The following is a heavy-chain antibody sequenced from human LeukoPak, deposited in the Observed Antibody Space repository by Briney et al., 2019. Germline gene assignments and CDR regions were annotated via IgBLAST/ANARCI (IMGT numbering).Heavy chain of an antibody. Sequence: GGSLRLSSAASGCTFSSYCMHWVRQAPGKGLEWVAFIRDDGSNKYYADSVKVRFTISRDNSKNTLYLQMTSLRAEDPAVYYCAKDLDGYSSGWNYFHYWGQGTMVT. D-gene: IGHD6-19*01. V-gene: IGHV3-30*02. J-gene: IGHJ4*02. CDR1: GCTFSSYC. CDR2: IRDDGSNK. CDR3: AKDLDGYSSGWNYFHY.